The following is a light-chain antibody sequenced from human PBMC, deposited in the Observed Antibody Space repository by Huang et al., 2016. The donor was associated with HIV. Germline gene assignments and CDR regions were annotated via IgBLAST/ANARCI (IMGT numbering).Light chain of an antibody. V-gene: IGKV3-15*01. CDR1: RSVSTN. CDR3: HQYNNWLLS. CDR2: GSS. J-gene: IGKJ4*01. Sequence: EIVMTQSPATLSVSPGQRVTLSCRANRSVSTNLAWYQQRHGQAPRLLIYGSSTRAPGIPARLSGSGSGTDFSRTISSLQSEDFALYYCHQYNNWLLSFGGGTRV.